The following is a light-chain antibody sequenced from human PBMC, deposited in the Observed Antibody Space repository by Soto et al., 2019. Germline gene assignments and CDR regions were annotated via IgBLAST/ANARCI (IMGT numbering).Light chain of an antibody. CDR2: DVS. CDR3: CSFAGSYTFWV. V-gene: IGLV2-11*01. J-gene: IGLJ3*02. CDR1: SSYVGDYNY. Sequence: QSALTQPRSVSGSPGQSVTISCTGTSSYVGDYNYVSWYQQYPGKAPKRVIYDVSKRPSGVPDRFSGSKSGNTASLTISGLHAEDEADYYCCSFAGSYTFWVFGGGTKLTVL.